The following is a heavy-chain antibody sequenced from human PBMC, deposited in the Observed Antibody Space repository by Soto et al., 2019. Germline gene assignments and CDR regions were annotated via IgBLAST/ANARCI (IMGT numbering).Heavy chain of an antibody. CDR1: GGSISGYY. V-gene: IGHV4-59*08. D-gene: IGHD3-16*02. J-gene: IGHJ4*02. CDR3: ARHANGGSYPMDH. CDR2: IYSSGSA. Sequence: QVQPQESGPGLVKPSETLSVTCDVSGGSISGYYWAWIRQPPGRGLEYLGHIYSSGSANYNPSLASRVTMSVDTSMTQFSLTLRSVSDADTAFYYCARHANGGSYPMDHWGRGTLVTVSS.